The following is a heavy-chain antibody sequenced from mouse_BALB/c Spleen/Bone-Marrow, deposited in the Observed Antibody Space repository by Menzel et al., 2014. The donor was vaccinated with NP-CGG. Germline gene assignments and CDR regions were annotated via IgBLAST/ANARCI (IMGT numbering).Heavy chain of an antibody. CDR2: INPYNGGT. J-gene: IGHJ1*01. CDR1: GYSFTGYT. CDR3: ASYYGSTWFFDV. Sequence: EMQLKESGPELVKPGASMKISCKASGYSFTGYTMNWVKQSHGKNLEWIGLINPYNGGTTYYQYFKGKATLTVDRSSSTAYMELLSLTSEDSAVYYCASYYGSTWFFDVWGAGTPVSAPS. V-gene: IGHV1S135*01. D-gene: IGHD1-1*01.